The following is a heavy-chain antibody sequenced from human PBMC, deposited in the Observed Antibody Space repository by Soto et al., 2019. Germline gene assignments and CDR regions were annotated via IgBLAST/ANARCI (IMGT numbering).Heavy chain of an antibody. CDR3: ARQNTYSYDSSGPFVSAFDI. CDR2: IIPIFGTA. J-gene: IGHJ3*02. D-gene: IGHD3-22*01. CDR1: GGTFSSYA. V-gene: IGHV1-69*13. Sequence: SVKVSCKASGGTFSSYAISWVLQAPGQGLEWMGGIIPIFGTAHYAQKFQGRVTITADESTSTAYMELSSLRPEDTAVYYCARQNTYSYDSSGPFVSAFDIWGQGTMVTV.